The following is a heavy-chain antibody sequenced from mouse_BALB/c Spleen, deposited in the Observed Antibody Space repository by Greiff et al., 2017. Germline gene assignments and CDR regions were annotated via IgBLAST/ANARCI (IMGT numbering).Heavy chain of an antibody. Sequence: QVQLQQSGAELVRPGASVTLSCKASGYTFTDYEMHWVKQTPVHGLEWIGAIDPETCGTAYNQKFKGKATLTADKSSSTAYMELRSLTSEDSAVYYCTRGGNPSMDYWGQGTSVTVSS. V-gene: IGHV1-15*01. J-gene: IGHJ4*01. D-gene: IGHD2-1*01. CDR1: GYTFTDYE. CDR3: TRGGNPSMDY. CDR2: IDPETCGT.